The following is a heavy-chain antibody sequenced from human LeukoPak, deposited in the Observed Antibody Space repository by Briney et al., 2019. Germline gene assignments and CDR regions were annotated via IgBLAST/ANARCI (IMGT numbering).Heavy chain of an antibody. CDR1: GFSFSDYY. D-gene: IGHD5-18*01. J-gene: IGHJ4*02. CDR2: ISGTGSDI. Sequence: GGCLRLSCVASGFSFSDYYMSWIRQAPGKGLEWVSYISGTGSDINYADSVKGRLTISRDNAKNSLYLQMNGLRDEDTAVYYCTRELRGYSYESIWGQGTLVTVSS. CDR3: TRELRGYSYESI. V-gene: IGHV3-11*01.